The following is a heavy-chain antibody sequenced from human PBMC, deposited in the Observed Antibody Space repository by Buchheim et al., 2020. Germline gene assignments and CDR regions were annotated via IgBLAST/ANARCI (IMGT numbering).Heavy chain of an antibody. CDR1: EFIVSSY. V-gene: IGHV3-66*01. J-gene: IGHJ4*02. D-gene: IGHD1-1*01. CDR2: IYPGGNT. CDR3: ATGGDDNSWNYFDN. Sequence: EVQLVESGGGLVQPGGSLRISCVAPEFIVSSYMSWVRQAPGKGLEWVSIIYPGGNTYYPDSVKGRFTISRDISKNTLYLQMNSLRAEDTAVYYCATGGDDNSWNYFDNWGQGTL.